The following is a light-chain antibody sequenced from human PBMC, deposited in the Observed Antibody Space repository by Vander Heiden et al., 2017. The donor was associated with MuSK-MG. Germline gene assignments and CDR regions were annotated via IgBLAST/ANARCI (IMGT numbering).Light chain of an antibody. Sequence: DIQMTQSPSTLSASVGDRVTITCRASQRISNWLAWYQQKPGKAPRLLIYTVSDLESGVPSRFSGSGSGTEFTLAISSLQPDDFATYYCQQDDTYPWTFGQGTKVEVK. CDR1: QRISNW. V-gene: IGKV1-5*03. CDR3: QQDDTYPWT. CDR2: TVS. J-gene: IGKJ1*01.